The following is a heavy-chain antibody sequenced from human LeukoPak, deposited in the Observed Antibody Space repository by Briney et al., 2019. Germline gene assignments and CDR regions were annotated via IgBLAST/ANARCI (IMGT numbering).Heavy chain of an antibody. V-gene: IGHV4-59*08. J-gene: IGHJ1*01. Sequence: PSETLSLTCTVSDGSITNYDWSWVRQPPGKGLEFTGHVHYSGTANYNPSLRSRVTISVDTSKNQFSLKLSSVTAADTAVYYCARLNYDILTGYSQDFQHWGQGTLVTVSS. CDR2: VHYSGTA. CDR1: DGSITNYD. D-gene: IGHD3-9*01. CDR3: ARLNYDILTGYSQDFQH.